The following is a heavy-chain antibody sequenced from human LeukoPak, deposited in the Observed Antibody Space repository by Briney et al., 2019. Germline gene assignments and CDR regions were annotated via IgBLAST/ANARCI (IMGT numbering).Heavy chain of an antibody. V-gene: IGHV1-18*01. D-gene: IGHD3-9*01. CDR2: ISAYNGNT. CDR1: GYTFTSYG. Sequence: GASVKVSCKASGYTFTSYGISWVRQAPGQGLEWMGWISAYNGNTNYAQKLQGRVTMTTDTSTSTAYMELSRLRSDDTAVYYCARHGDKDYDILTGYRYYYYYMDVWGKGTTVTISS. CDR3: ARHGDKDYDILTGYRYYYYYMDV. J-gene: IGHJ6*03.